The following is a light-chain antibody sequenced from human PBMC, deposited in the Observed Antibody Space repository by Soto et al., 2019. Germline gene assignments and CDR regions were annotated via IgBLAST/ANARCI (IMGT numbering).Light chain of an antibody. CDR1: QSVTNSY. CDR3: QQYGSSPLT. CDR2: DAA. J-gene: IGKJ4*01. Sequence: EIVLTQSPGTLSLSPGERVTLSCRASQSVTNSYVAWYQQKPGQAPRLLNYDAATRATGIPDRFSGSGSGTDFSLTISRLEPEDLAVYFCQQYGSSPLTFGGGTKVEIK. V-gene: IGKV3-20*01.